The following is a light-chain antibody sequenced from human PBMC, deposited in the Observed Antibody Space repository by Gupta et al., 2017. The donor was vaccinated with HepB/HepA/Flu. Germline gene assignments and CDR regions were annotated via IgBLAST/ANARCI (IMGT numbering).Light chain of an antibody. J-gene: IGKJ2*01. CDR1: QSVRSN. Sequence: EIVMTQSPATLSVSPGERATLSCRASQSVRSNLAWYQQKPGQAPRLLIYGASPSDTGIPARFSGSGYGTELTLTISSRQSEDFAVYYCQQNKNWPLFTFGQGTKLDIK. CDR2: GAS. CDR3: QQNKNWPLFT. V-gene: IGKV3-15*01.